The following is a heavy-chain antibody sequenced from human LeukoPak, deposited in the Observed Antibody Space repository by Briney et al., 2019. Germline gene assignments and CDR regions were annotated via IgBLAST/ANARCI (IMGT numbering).Heavy chain of an antibody. CDR1: GFTFSSYA. V-gene: IGHV3-23*01. J-gene: IGHJ4*02. CDR2: SSGSGGST. D-gene: IGHD6-19*01. Sequence: PGGSLRLSCAASGFTFSSYALSWVRQAPGKGLEWVSASSGSGGSTYYADSVKGRFTISRDNSKNTLYLQMNSLRAEDTAVYYCAKVLYGSGWYADYWGQGTLVTVSS. CDR3: AKVLYGSGWYADY.